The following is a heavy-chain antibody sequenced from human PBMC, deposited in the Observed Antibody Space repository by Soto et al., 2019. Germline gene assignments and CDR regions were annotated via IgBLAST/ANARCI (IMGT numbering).Heavy chain of an antibody. CDR1: GYTFTSYY. Sequence: ASLKVSCKASGYTFTSYYMHWVRQAPGQGLEWMGIINPSGDSTSYAQKFQGRVTMTRDTSTSTVYMELSSLRSEDTAVYYCARSYYDYVWESYRSAHFDYWGQGTLVTVSS. CDR2: INPSGDST. D-gene: IGHD3-16*02. CDR3: ARSYYDYVWESYRSAHFDY. V-gene: IGHV1-46*01. J-gene: IGHJ4*02.